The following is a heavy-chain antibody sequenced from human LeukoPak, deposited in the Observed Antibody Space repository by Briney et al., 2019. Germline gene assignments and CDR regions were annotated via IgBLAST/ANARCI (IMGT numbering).Heavy chain of an antibody. J-gene: IGHJ3*02. Sequence: SETLSLTCAVYGGSFSGYYWSWIRQPPGKGLEWIGEINHSGSTNYNPSLKSRVTISVDTSKNQISLKMSSVTAADTAVYYCARRGITTRAAFDIWGQGTMVIVSS. CDR1: GGSFSGYY. V-gene: IGHV4-34*01. CDR3: ARRGITTRAAFDI. D-gene: IGHD1-14*01. CDR2: INHSGST.